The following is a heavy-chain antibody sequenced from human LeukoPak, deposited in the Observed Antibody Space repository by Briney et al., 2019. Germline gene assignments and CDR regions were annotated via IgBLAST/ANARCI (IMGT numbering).Heavy chain of an antibody. CDR1: GGSFSGYY. Sequence: SETLSLACAVYGGSFSGYYWSWIRQPPGKGLEWIGEINHSGSTYYNPSLKSRVTISVDTSKNQFSLKLSSVTAADTAVYYCARHWGLSEQLVPFDYWGQGTLVTVSS. V-gene: IGHV4-34*01. CDR3: ARHWGLSEQLVPFDY. D-gene: IGHD6-13*01. J-gene: IGHJ4*02. CDR2: INHSGST.